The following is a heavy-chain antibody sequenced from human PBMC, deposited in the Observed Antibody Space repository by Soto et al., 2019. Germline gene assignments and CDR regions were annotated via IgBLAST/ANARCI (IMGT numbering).Heavy chain of an antibody. CDR3: ARDRHYYDSSGYYVTYDAFDI. D-gene: IGHD3-22*01. J-gene: IGHJ3*02. Sequence: GGSLRLSCAASGFTFSSYGMHWVRQAPGKGLEWVAVIWYDGSNKYYADSVKGRFTISRDNSKNTLYLQMNSLRAEDTAVYYCARDRHYYDSSGYYVTYDAFDIWGQGTMVTVSS. CDR2: IWYDGSNK. V-gene: IGHV3-33*01. CDR1: GFTFSSYG.